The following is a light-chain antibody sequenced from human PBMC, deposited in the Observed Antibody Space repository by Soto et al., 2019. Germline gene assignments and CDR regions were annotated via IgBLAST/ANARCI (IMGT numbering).Light chain of an antibody. J-gene: IGKJ3*01. Sequence: DVQMTQSPSSVSASVGDRVTITCRASQGVSNWLAWYQHKPGKAPKLLIYAASTLQSGVPSRFSGNGSVTDFTLTISSLQTEDFATYSCQQANTFPFTFGPGTKVDIK. V-gene: IGKV1D-12*01. CDR3: QQANTFPFT. CDR2: AAS. CDR1: QGVSNW.